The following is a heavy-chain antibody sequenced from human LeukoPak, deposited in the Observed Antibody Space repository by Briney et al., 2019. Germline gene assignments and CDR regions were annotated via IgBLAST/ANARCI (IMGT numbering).Heavy chain of an antibody. J-gene: IGHJ5*02. CDR1: GFTFDDYA. D-gene: IGHD7-27*01. V-gene: IGHV3-9*01. CDR2: ISWNSGSI. Sequence: GRSLRLSCAASGFTFDDYAMHWVRQAPGKGLEWVSGISWNSGSIGYADSVKGRFTISRDNAKNSLYLQMNSLRAEDTALYYCAKENWAGGWFDPWGQGTLATVSS. CDR3: AKENWAGGWFDP.